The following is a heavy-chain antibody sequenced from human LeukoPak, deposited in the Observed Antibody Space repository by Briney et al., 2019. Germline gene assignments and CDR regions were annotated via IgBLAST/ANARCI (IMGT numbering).Heavy chain of an antibody. Sequence: SETLSLTCTVSGGSISSGGYYWSWIRQHPGTGLEWIGYIYYSGSTYYNPSLKSRVTISVDTSKNQFSLKLSSVTAADTAVYYCARRGNWNYGMDVWGQGTTVTVSS. V-gene: IGHV4-31*03. CDR2: IYYSGST. D-gene: IGHD1-20*01. CDR1: GGSISSGGYY. J-gene: IGHJ6*02. CDR3: ARRGNWNYGMDV.